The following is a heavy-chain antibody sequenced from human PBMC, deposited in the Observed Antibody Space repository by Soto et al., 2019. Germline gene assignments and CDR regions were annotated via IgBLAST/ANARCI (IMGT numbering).Heavy chain of an antibody. CDR3: AKDRDYPRDYFHY. J-gene: IGHJ4*02. CDR2: ISANGQGI. Sequence: GGSLRLSCAASGFTFNNYAMSWVRQAPGKGLEWVSAISANGQGIYYADSVKGRFIISRDNSKNTVFLHMDSLTAEDTAVYYCAKDRDYPRDYFHYWGQGTLVTVSS. D-gene: IGHD3-10*01. CDR1: GFTFNNYA. V-gene: IGHV3-23*01.